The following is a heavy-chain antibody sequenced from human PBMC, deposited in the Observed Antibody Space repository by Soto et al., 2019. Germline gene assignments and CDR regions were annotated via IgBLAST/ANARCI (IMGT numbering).Heavy chain of an antibody. CDR3: ARLWGWSVVF. J-gene: IGHJ4*02. CDR1: GGSISSYY. CDR2: IYYSGST. Sequence: PSETLSLTCTVSGGSISSYYWSWIRQPPGKGLDWIGYIYYSGSTSYNPSLKSRVTISVDTSKNQFSLKLSSVTAADTAVYYCARLWGWSVVFWGQGTLVTVSS. V-gene: IGHV4-59*08. D-gene: IGHD3-16*01.